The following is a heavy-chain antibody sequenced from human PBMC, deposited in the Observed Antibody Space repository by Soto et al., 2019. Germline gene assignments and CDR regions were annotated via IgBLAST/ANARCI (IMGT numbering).Heavy chain of an antibody. V-gene: IGHV4-39*01. D-gene: IGHD5-18*01. CDR3: ARHSYGLPGDF. J-gene: IGHJ4*02. CDR1: GGSVSSRSYY. CDR2: IYYSGTT. Sequence: QLQLQESGPGLVKPSETLFLTCTVSGGSVSSRSYYWGWIRQPPGKGLEWIGNIYYSGTTYYNPSLKSRVTISVDTSNIQFSLNVSSVTAAATDVYYCARHSYGLPGDFWGQGALVTVSS.